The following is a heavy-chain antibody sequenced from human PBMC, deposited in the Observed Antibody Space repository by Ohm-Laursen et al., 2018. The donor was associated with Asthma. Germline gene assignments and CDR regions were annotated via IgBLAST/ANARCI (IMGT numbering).Heavy chain of an antibody. CDR3: AIGAGTDYFDP. J-gene: IGHJ5*02. D-gene: IGHD3-16*01. Sequence: SVKVSCNASGYTFSDYAIHWVRQAPGQRPEWMGRTNPDSGNTQYSHKFQGRVTISSDTSATTAYLELSSLRSEDTAVYYCAIGAGTDYFDPWGQGTQVTVSS. V-gene: IGHV1-3*01. CDR1: GYTFSDYA. CDR2: TNPDSGNT.